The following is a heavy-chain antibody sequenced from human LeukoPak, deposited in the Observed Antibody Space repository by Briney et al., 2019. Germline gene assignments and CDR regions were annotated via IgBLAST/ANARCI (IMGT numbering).Heavy chain of an antibody. Sequence: SSETLSLTCTVSGGSISSYYWSWIRQPPGKGLEWIGYIYYSGSTNYNPSLKSRVTISVDTSKNQFSLKLSSVTAADTAVYYCARGGGILTGRDAFDIWGQGTMVTVSS. CDR2: IYYSGST. CDR1: GGSISSYY. V-gene: IGHV4-59*08. D-gene: IGHD3-9*01. CDR3: ARGGGILTGRDAFDI. J-gene: IGHJ3*02.